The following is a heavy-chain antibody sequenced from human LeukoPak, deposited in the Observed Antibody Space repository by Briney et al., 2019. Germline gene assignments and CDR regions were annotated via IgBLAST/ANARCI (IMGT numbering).Heavy chain of an antibody. J-gene: IGHJ4*02. V-gene: IGHV1-2*02. CDR2: INPNSGGT. CDR1: GYTFTSYY. Sequence: GASVKVSCKASGYTFTSYYIHWVRQAPGQGLEWMGWINPNSGGTNYAQKFQGRVTMTRDTSISTAYMELSRLRSDDTAVYYCARVRFLEWPEAFDYWGQGTLVTVSS. D-gene: IGHD3-3*01. CDR3: ARVRFLEWPEAFDY.